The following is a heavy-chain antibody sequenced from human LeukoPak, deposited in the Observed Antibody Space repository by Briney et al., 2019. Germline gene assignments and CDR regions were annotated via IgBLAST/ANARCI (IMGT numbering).Heavy chain of an antibody. V-gene: IGHV4-34*01. CDR3: AGGAAIAQWLGSFDY. CDR2: INHSGST. D-gene: IGHD6-19*01. J-gene: IGHJ4*02. CDR1: GGSFSGYY. Sequence: PSETLSLTCAVYGGSFSGYYWSWIRQPPGKGLEWIGDINHSGSTNYNPSLKSRVTISVDTSKNQFSLRLSSVTAADTAVYYCAGGAAIAQWLGSFDYWGQGTLVTVSS.